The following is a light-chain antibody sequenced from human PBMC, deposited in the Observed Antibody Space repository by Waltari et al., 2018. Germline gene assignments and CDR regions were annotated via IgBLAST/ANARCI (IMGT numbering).Light chain of an antibody. CDR1: NLGEKY. V-gene: IGLV3-1*01. J-gene: IGLJ1*01. Sequence: SYVLTQSPSVSVSPGQTVTITCSGDNLGEKYVSWYQQKPGQSPVLVIFQDTKRPSGIPARCSGSRSGDTATLTIGGTQPVDEADYFCQAWASSNYVFASGTKVTVL. CDR2: QDT. CDR3: QAWASSNYV.